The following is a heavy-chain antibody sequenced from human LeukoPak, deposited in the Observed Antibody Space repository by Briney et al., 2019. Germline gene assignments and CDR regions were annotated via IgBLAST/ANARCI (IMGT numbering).Heavy chain of an antibody. V-gene: IGHV3-23*01. J-gene: IGHJ4*02. CDR2: ISGSGGST. CDR3: AKDARITMIVVVHFDY. CDR1: GFTFSSYA. Sequence: GGSLRLSCAASGFTFSSYAMSWVRQAPGKGLEWVSAISGSGGSTYYADSVKGRFTISRDNSKNTLYLQMNSLRVEDTAVFYCAKDARITMIVVVHFDYWGQGTLVTVSS. D-gene: IGHD3-22*01.